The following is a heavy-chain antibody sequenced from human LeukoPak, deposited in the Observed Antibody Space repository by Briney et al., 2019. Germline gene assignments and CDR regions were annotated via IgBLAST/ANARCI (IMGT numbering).Heavy chain of an antibody. V-gene: IGHV1-2*02. J-gene: IGHJ5*02. CDR3: ARGDSPFYCSGGSCYENNWFDP. D-gene: IGHD2-15*01. Sequence: ASVTVSCKASGYTFTGYYMHWVRQAPGQGLEWMGWINPNSGGTNYAQKFQGRVTMTRDTSISTAYMELSRLRSDDTAVYYCARGDSPFYCSGGSCYENNWFDPWGQGTLVTVSS. CDR1: GYTFTGYY. CDR2: INPNSGGT.